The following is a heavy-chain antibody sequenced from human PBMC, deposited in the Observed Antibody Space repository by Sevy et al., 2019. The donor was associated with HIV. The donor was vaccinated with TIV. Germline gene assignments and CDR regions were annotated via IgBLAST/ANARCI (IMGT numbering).Heavy chain of an antibody. CDR1: GFTFSSYS. Sequence: GGSLRLSCAASGFTFSSYSMNWVRQAPGKGLEWVSSISSSSSYIYYADSVKGRFTISRDNAKNSLYLQMNSLRAEDTAVYYCARVNAPDYGDYDYLNYFDYWGQGTLVTVSS. J-gene: IGHJ4*02. D-gene: IGHD4-17*01. CDR2: ISSSSSYI. V-gene: IGHV3-21*01. CDR3: ARVNAPDYGDYDYLNYFDY.